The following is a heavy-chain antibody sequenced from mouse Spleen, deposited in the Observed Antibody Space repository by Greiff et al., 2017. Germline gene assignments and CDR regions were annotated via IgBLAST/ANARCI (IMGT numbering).Heavy chain of an antibody. CDR3: ARGYGNYVAMDY. Sequence: QVQLKESGPELVKPGASVKISCKASGYSFTSYYIHWVKQRPGQGLEWIGWIYPGSGNTKYNEKFKGKATLTADTSSSTAYMQLSSLTSEDSAVYYCARGYGNYVAMDYWGQGTSVTVSS. V-gene: IGHV1-66*01. J-gene: IGHJ4*01. D-gene: IGHD2-10*02. CDR1: GYSFTSYY. CDR2: IYPGSGNT.